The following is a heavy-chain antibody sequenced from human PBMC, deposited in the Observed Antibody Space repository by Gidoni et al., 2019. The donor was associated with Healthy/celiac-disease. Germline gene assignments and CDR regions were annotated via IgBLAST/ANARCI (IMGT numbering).Heavy chain of an antibody. CDR1: GFTFSSYA. CDR3: AKEVARSSSPYYYYYMDV. CDR2: ISGSGGST. D-gene: IGHD6-6*01. Sequence: EVQLLESGGGLVQPGGYLRLSCAASGFTFSSYAMSWVRQAPGKGLEWVSAISGSGGSTYYADSVKGRFTISRDNSKNTLYLQMNSLRAEDTAVYYCAKEVARSSSPYYYYYMDVWGKGTTVTVSS. V-gene: IGHV3-23*01. J-gene: IGHJ6*03.